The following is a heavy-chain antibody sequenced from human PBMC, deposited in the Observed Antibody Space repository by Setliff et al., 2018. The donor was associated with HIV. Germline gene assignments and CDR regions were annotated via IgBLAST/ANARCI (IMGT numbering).Heavy chain of an antibody. CDR3: ARGPWSDGSGSRTPYDY. CDR1: GGSFSGYF. D-gene: IGHD3-10*01. Sequence: SETLSLTCAVYGGSFSGYFWTWIRQPPQKRLEWIGEINHSGDTNYNPSLKSRVTISVDTSKNQFSLKLNSVTAADTAVYYCARGPWSDGSGSRTPYDYWGQGILVTVSS. CDR2: INHSGDT. J-gene: IGHJ4*02. V-gene: IGHV4-34*01.